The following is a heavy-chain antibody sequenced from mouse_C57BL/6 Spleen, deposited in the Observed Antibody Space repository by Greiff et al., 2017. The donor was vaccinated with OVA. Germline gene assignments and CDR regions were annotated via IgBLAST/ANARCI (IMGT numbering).Heavy chain of an antibody. V-gene: IGHV5-6*01. CDR2: ISSGGSYT. Sequence: EVKLQESGGDLVKPGGSLKLSCAASGFTFSSYGMSWVRQTPDKRLAWVATISSGGSYTYYPDSVKGRFTISRDNAKNTLYLQMSSLKSEDTAMYYCARQGGTSPTMDYWGQGTSVTVSS. D-gene: IGHD3-3*01. CDR1: GFTFSSYG. J-gene: IGHJ4*01. CDR3: ARQGGTSPTMDY.